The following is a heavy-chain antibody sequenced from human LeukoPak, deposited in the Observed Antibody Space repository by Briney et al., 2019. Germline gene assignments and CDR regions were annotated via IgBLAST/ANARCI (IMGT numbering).Heavy chain of an antibody. CDR1: GFTVSSNY. J-gene: IGHJ4*02. Sequence: PGGSLRLSCAASGFTVSSNYMSWVRQAPGKGLEWVSVIYSGGSTYYADSVKGRFTISRENAKNSLYLQMNSLRAGDTAVYYCARGKAYSSGWSEEFDYWGQGTLVTVSS. CDR2: IYSGGST. V-gene: IGHV3-53*01. D-gene: IGHD6-19*01. CDR3: ARGKAYSSGWSEEFDY.